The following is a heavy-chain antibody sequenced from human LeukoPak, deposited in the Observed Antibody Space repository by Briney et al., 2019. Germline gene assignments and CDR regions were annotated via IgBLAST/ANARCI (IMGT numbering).Heavy chain of an antibody. J-gene: IGHJ5*02. Sequence: PSETLSLTCAVYGGSFSGYYWSWIRQPPGKGLEWIGEINHSGSTNYNPSLKSRVTISVDTSKNQFSLKLSSVTAADTAVYYCARGYCSSTSCYTADPWGQGTLVTVSS. CDR3: ARGYCSSTSCYTADP. V-gene: IGHV4-34*01. D-gene: IGHD2-2*02. CDR2: INHSGST. CDR1: GGSFSGYY.